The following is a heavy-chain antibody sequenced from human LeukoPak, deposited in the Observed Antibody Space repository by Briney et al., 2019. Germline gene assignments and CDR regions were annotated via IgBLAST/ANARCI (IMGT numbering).Heavy chain of an antibody. CDR3: AREGGYYDSSGSLFDY. CDR2: IYHSGST. V-gene: IGHV4-4*02. J-gene: IGHJ4*02. Sequence: SGTLSLTCAVSGGSISSSNWWSWVRQPPGKGLEWIGEIYHSGSTNYNPSLKSRVTISVDKSKNQFSLKLSSVTAADTAVYYCAREGGYYDSSGSLFDYWGRGTLVTVSS. CDR1: GGSISSSNW. D-gene: IGHD3-22*01.